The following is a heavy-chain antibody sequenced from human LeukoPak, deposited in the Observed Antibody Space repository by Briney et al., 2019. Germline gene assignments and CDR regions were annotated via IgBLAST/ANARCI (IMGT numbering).Heavy chain of an antibody. V-gene: IGHV4-59*01. CDR1: GGSISGYY. CDR3: ARVSLSSSYYYMDV. Sequence: PSETLSLTCTVSGGSISGYYWSWIRQPPGKGLEWIGYIYYSGSTNYNPSLKSRVTISVDTSKNQFSLKLSSVTAADTAVYYCARVSLSSSYYYMDVWGKGTTVTVSS. CDR2: IYYSGST. J-gene: IGHJ6*03. D-gene: IGHD6-6*01.